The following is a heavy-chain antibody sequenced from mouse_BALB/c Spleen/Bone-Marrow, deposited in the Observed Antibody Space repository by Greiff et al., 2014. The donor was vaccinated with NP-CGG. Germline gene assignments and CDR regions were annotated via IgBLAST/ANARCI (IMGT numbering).Heavy chain of an antibody. D-gene: IGHD2-4*01. CDR2: ISSGSSTI. CDR3: ARDDYDYAMDY. CDR1: GFTFSSFG. Sequence: EVMLVESGGGLVQPGGSRKLSCAASGFTFSSFGMHWVRQAPEKGLEWVAYISSGSSTIYYADTVKGRFTISRDNPKNTLFLQMTSLRSEDTAMYYCARDDYDYAMDYWGQGTSVTASS. V-gene: IGHV5-17*02. J-gene: IGHJ4*01.